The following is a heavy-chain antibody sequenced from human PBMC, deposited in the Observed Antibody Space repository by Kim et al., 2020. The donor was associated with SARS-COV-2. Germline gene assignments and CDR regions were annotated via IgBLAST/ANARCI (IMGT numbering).Heavy chain of an antibody. CDR2: IIPIFGTA. V-gene: IGHV1-69*13. J-gene: IGHJ4*02. CDR3: ARSPYYDSSGSIFDY. CDR1: GGTFSSYA. D-gene: IGHD3-22*01. Sequence: SVKVSCKASGGTFSSYAISWVRQAPGQGLEWMGGIIPIFGTANYAQKFQGRVTITADESTSTAYMELTSLRSEDTAVYYCARSPYYDSSGSIFDYWGQGTLVTVSS.